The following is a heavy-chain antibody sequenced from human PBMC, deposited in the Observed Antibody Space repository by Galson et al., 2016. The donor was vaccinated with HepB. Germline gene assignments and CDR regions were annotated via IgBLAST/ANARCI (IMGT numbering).Heavy chain of an antibody. CDR3: ARQGVANTGGY. D-gene: IGHD1-14*01. CDR1: GYTFTNNW. V-gene: IGHV5-51*01. Sequence: SGAEVKKPGESLKISCKASGYTFTNNWIGWVRQVPGKGLEWMGIIYPGDSDTRYTPSFEGQVTISVDKSISTAYLQWSSLKASDTAFYYCARQGVANTGGYWGQGTLVTVSS. J-gene: IGHJ4*02. CDR2: IYPGDSDT.